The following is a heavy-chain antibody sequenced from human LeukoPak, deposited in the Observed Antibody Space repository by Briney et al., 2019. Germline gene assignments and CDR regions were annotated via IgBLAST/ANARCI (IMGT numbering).Heavy chain of an antibody. D-gene: IGHD1-26*01. CDR2: INWNGGST. V-gene: IGHV3-20*04. J-gene: IGHJ4*02. CDR1: GFTFDDYG. Sequence: GGSLRLSCAASGFTFDDYGMSWVRQAPGKGLEWVSGINWNGGSTGYADSVKGRFTISRDNSKNTLYLQMNSLRAEDTAVYYCAKDAAGALDYWGQGTLVTVSS. CDR3: AKDAAGALDY.